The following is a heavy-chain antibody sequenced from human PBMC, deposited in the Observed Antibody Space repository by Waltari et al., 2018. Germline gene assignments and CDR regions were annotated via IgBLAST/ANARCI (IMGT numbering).Heavy chain of an antibody. V-gene: IGHV4-30-4*01. CDR2: IYYTVNT. D-gene: IGHD2-21*01. J-gene: IGHJ4*02. Sequence: QVHLQESGPGLVKPSQTLSLTCSVSGDSIRSGHAYWNWIRQPPGKALEWVGYIYYTVNTYYLPPFLSRLIISVDTSKNQFSLELTSVTAADTAVYYCARGCVGGDCYFDSWGQGTLVTVSS. CDR1: GDSIRSGHAY. CDR3: ARGCVGGDCYFDS.